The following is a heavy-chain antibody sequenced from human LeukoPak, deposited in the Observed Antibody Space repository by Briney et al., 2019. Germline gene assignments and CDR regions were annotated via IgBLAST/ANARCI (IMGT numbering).Heavy chain of an antibody. V-gene: IGHV3-23*01. CDR1: GFTFSSYG. CDR3: AQDRAWIEFYF. CDR2: ISTGGGST. Sequence: PGGSLRLSCAASGFTFSSYGMSWVRQAPGKGLEWVSAISTGGGSTYYADSVRGRFTISRDNSKNTMYLQMNSLRAEDTAVYYCAQDRAWIEFYFWGQGTLVTVSS. D-gene: IGHD5-12*01. J-gene: IGHJ4*02.